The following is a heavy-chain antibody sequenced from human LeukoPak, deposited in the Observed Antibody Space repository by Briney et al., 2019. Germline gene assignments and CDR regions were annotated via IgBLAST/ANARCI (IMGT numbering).Heavy chain of an antibody. J-gene: IGHJ5*02. CDR1: GGSFSGYY. D-gene: IGHD1-14*01. CDR2: INHSGST. Sequence: SETLSLTCAVYGGSFSGYYWSWIRQPPGKGLEWIGEINHSGSTNYNPSLKSRDTISVDTSKNQCSLKLSSVTAADTAVYYCARGNRQLRFFLSWGQGTLVTVSS. V-gene: IGHV4-34*01. CDR3: ARGNRQLRFFLS.